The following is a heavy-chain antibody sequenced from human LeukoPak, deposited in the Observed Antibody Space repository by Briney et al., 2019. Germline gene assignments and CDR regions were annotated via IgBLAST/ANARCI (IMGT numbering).Heavy chain of an antibody. V-gene: IGHV4-4*07. CDR1: GGSISSYY. D-gene: IGHD6-19*01. CDR2: IYTSGST. CDR3: ARVRKGIEAGQFDY. Sequence: SETLSLTCTVSGGSISSYYWSWIRQPAGKGLEWIGRIYTSGSTNYNPSLKSRVTMSVDTSKNQFSLKLSSVTAADTAVYYCARVRKGIEAGQFDYWGQETLVTVSS. J-gene: IGHJ4*02.